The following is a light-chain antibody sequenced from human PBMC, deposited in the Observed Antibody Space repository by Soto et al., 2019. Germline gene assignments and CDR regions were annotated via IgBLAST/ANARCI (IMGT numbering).Light chain of an antibody. V-gene: IGKV3-20*01. CDR1: QHDRGTD. Sequence: RSPGSQSSSPTSRSTLLYRRAQHDRGTDLGWYQQKPGQAPGRLIYGASVRATGIPSRFSGSGSGTEFTLTVSSLQPEDFATYYCLQHDSYPLTFGEGTKVDIK. CDR2: GAS. J-gene: IGKJ4*01. CDR3: LQHDSYPLT.